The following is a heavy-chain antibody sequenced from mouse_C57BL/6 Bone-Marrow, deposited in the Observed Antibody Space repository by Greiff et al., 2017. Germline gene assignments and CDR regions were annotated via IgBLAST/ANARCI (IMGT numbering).Heavy chain of an antibody. Sequence: EVKVVESEGGLVQPGSSMKLSCTASGFTFSDYYMAWVRQVPEKGLEWVANINYDGSSTYYLDSLKSRFIISRDNAKNILYLQMSSLKSEDTATYYCARGYYYEGYFDVWGTGTTVTVSS. V-gene: IGHV5-16*01. CDR2: INYDGSST. J-gene: IGHJ1*03. D-gene: IGHD1-1*01. CDR1: GFTFSDYY. CDR3: ARGYYYEGYFDV.